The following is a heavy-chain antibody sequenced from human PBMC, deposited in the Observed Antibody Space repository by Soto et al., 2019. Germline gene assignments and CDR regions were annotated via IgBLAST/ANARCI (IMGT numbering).Heavy chain of an antibody. Sequence: SETLSLTCTVSGGSISSSSYYWGWIRQPPGKGLEWIGSIYYSGSTYYNPSLKSRVTISVDTSKNQFSLKLSSVTAADTAVYYCARDAPFLRCFDWLSTDQFDYWGQGTLVTVSS. CDR1: GGSISSSSYY. CDR2: IYYSGST. CDR3: ARDAPFLRCFDWLSTDQFDY. J-gene: IGHJ4*02. V-gene: IGHV4-39*02. D-gene: IGHD3-9*01.